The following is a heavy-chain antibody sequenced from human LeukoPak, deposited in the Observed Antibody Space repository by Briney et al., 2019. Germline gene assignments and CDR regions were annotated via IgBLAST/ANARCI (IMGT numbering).Heavy chain of an antibody. J-gene: IGHJ4*02. CDR2: TSYDESNK. CDR3: AKRPAPVDY. Sequence: GGSLRLSCAASGFTFSSYAMHWVRQAPGKGLEWVAVTSYDESNKYYTDSVKGRFTISRDNSKNTLYLQMNSLRAEDTAVYYCAKRPAPVDYWGQGTLVTVSS. D-gene: IGHD2-2*01. V-gene: IGHV3-30-3*01. CDR1: GFTFSSYA.